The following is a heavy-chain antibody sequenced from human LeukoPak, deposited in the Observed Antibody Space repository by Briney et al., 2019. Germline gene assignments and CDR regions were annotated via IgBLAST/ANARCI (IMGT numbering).Heavy chain of an antibody. D-gene: IGHD4-23*01. CDR2: INHSGST. J-gene: IGHJ4*02. CDR3: ARVGVDYSGNIIKYFFDY. V-gene: IGHV4-34*01. Sequence: SETLSLTCAVYGGSFSGYYWSWIRQPPGKGLEWIGEINHSGSTNYNPSLKSRVTISVDTSKNQFSLKLSPVSAADTAVYYCARVGVDYSGNIIKYFFDYWGQGTLVTVSS. CDR1: GGSFSGYY.